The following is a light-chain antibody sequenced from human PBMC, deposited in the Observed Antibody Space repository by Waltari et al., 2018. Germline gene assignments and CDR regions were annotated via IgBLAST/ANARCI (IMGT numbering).Light chain of an antibody. Sequence: QTVLTQPPPVSGTTGQRLTISCFGCSFNIVCNTLNWYQQLPGTAPKLLVYRNKQRPSGVPDRFSGSKSGTSASLAISGLQSEDEADYYCAAWDDSLSGKVFGGGTKLTVL. CDR2: RNK. CDR3: AAWDDSLSGKV. J-gene: IGLJ3*02. CDR1: SFNIVCNT. V-gene: IGLV1-44*01.